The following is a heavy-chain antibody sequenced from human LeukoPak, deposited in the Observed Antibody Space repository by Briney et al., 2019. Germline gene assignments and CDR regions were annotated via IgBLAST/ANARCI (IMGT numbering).Heavy chain of an antibody. CDR1: GYSISSGYY. Sequence: SETLSLTCTVSGYSISSGYYWSWIRPPPGKGLEWIGYIHYSGSTNHNPSLKSRVTISIDTSKNQISLRLTSVTAADTAVYYCAGYGNYWDWYFDLWGRGTLVTVSS. V-gene: IGHV4-61*01. CDR3: AGYGNYWDWYFDL. CDR2: IHYSGST. D-gene: IGHD4-11*01. J-gene: IGHJ2*01.